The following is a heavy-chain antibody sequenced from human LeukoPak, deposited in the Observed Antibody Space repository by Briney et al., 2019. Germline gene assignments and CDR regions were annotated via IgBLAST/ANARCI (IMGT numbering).Heavy chain of an antibody. Sequence: GASVKVSFTASGYTFTIYGISWVRQAPGQGLEWMAWISVYKGNTKYGQKFQGRVTMTTDTSTSTAYMELRSLRSDDTAVYYCARDNGWFDPWGQGTLVIVSS. CDR2: ISVYKGNT. V-gene: IGHV1-18*01. CDR1: GYTFTIYG. CDR3: ARDNGWFDP. J-gene: IGHJ5*02.